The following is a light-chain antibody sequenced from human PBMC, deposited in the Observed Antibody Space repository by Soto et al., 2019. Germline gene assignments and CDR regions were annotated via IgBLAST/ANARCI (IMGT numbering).Light chain of an antibody. J-gene: IGLJ1*01. CDR1: SDDVGAYKY. V-gene: IGLV2-14*01. Sequence: QSALTQPASVSGSPGQSITISCAGTSDDVGAYKYVSWYQQHPGKAPQLLIYEATNRPSGISGRFSASKSGNTASLTISGLQAEDEADYYCSSHAGSNNYVFGTGTKLTVL. CDR3: SSHAGSNNYV. CDR2: EAT.